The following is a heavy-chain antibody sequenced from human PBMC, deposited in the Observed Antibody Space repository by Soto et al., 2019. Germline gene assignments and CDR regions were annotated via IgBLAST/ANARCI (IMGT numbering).Heavy chain of an antibody. V-gene: IGHV3-74*01. Sequence: EVQLVESGGGLVQPGGSLRLSCAASGFTFTGNWMHWVRQGPGKGLVGVARINRDGTATTYADSVTGRFTISRDNSKNTLYLQMNSLGAEDTAVYYCATVGTGSYNWFDPWGQGTMVTVSS. D-gene: IGHD1-26*01. CDR2: INRDGTAT. J-gene: IGHJ5*02. CDR1: GFTFTGNW. CDR3: ATVGTGSYNWFDP.